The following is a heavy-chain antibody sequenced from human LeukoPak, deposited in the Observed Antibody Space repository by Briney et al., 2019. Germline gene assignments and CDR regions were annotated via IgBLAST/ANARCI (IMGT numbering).Heavy chain of an antibody. J-gene: IGHJ4*02. D-gene: IGHD6-19*01. CDR1: GFTFTTYS. Sequence: GGSLRLSCAASGFTFTTYSMNWVRQAPGKGLEWVSYFGSDSRTIFYADSVKGRFTISRDNAKNSLYLQINSLKTEDTAVYYCTRSPYSSGWHEAVQGYWGQGTLVTVSS. CDR3: TRSPYSSGWHEAVQGY. CDR2: FGSDSRTI. V-gene: IGHV3-48*01.